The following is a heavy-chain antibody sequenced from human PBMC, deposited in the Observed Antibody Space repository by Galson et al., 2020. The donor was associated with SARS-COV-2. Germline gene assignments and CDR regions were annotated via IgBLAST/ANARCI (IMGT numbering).Heavy chain of an antibody. CDR3: VRDPYSGGWTNYYYFAMDV. D-gene: IGHD2-15*01. J-gene: IGHJ6*02. V-gene: IGHV3-53*01. CDR1: GFTVSSTY. CDR2: IYSGGST. Sequence: GESLKISCAASGFTVSSTYMSWVRQAPGKGLEWVALIYSGGSTSYRDSVKGRFTISRDNSKNRLFLQLNSLRAEDTAVYYCVRDPYSGGWTNYYYFAMDVWGQGAPVTVSS.